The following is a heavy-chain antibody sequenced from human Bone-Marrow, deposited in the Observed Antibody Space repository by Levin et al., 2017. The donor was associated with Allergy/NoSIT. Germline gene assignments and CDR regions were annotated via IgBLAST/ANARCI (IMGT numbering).Heavy chain of an antibody. Sequence: GESLKISCAASGFTFSSYAMHWVRQAPGKGLEWVAVISYDGSNKYYADSVKGRFTISRDNSKNTLYLQMNSLRAEDTAVYYCAREVDTAMGTNYYYYGMDVWGQGTTVTVSS. CDR2: ISYDGSNK. CDR1: GFTFSSYA. D-gene: IGHD5-18*01. V-gene: IGHV3-30-3*01. CDR3: AREVDTAMGTNYYYYGMDV. J-gene: IGHJ6*02.